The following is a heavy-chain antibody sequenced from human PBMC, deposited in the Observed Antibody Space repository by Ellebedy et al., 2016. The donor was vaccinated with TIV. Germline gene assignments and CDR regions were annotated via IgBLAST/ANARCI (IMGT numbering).Heavy chain of an antibody. J-gene: IGHJ4*02. D-gene: IGHD4-17*01. CDR2: ISWNSGSI. CDR1: GFTFDDYA. CDR3: AKDPGRGLHYKYFDS. Sequence: SLKISCAASGFTFDDYAMHWVRQAPGKGLEWVSGISWNSGSIGYADSVKGRFTFSRDNAKNSLYLQMNSLRDEDTALYYCAKDPGRGLHYKYFDSWGQGALVTVSS. V-gene: IGHV3-9*01.